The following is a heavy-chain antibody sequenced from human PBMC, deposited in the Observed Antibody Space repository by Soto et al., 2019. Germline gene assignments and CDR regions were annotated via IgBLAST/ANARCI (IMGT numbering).Heavy chain of an antibody. CDR3: ARDPNGDYLGAFDF. V-gene: IGHV3-23*01. CDR2: IGANGGGT. Sequence: LRLSCAASGFTFSSFFMSWVRQAPGKGLDWVSGIGANGGGTYYADSVKGRFIISRDNSKNTLYLRMNSLRAEDTAVYYCARDPNGDYLGAFDFWGQKTMVTAS. D-gene: IGHD4-17*01. J-gene: IGHJ3*01. CDR1: GFTFSSFF.